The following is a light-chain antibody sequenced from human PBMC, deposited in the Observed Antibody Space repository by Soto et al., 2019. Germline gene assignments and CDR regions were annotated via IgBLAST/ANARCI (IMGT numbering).Light chain of an antibody. V-gene: IGKV1-8*01. CDR2: AAS. J-gene: IGKJ2*01. CDR3: QQYYSYPYT. CDR1: QGISSY. Sequence: AIRMTQSPSSLSASTGDRVTTTCRASQGISSYLAWYQQKPGKAPKLLIYAASTLQSGVPSRFTGSGSGPDFTLTISCLQYEDFATYYCQQYYSYPYTFGQATK.